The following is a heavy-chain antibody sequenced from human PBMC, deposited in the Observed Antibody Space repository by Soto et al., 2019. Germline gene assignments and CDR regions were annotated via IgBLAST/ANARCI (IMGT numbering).Heavy chain of an antibody. Sequence: SETLSLTCTVSGGSISISSYYWGCMRQPPGKGLEWIGSIYYSGSTYYNPSLKSRVTISVDTSKNQFSLKLSSVTAADTAVYYCARLRAARQYYYYGMDVWGRGTTVTVSS. CDR1: GGSISISSYY. CDR3: ARLRAARQYYYYGMDV. D-gene: IGHD6-6*01. CDR2: IYYSGST. V-gene: IGHV4-39*01. J-gene: IGHJ6*02.